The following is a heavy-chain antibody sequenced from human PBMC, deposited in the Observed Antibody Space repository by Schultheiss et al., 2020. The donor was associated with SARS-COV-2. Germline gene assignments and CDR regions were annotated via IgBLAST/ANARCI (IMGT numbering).Heavy chain of an antibody. J-gene: IGHJ6*02. D-gene: IGHD5-24*01. V-gene: IGHV3-7*01. Sequence: GGSLRLSCAASGFTFSNYWMSWVRQAPGKGLEWVANIKEDGSEKYYVDSVMGRFTISRDNAKNSVYLQINSLRAEDTAVYYCARNKMATHSRFCYYYGMDVWGQGTTVTVSS. CDR3: ARNKMATHSRFCYYYGMDV. CDR1: GFTFSNYW. CDR2: IKEDGSEK.